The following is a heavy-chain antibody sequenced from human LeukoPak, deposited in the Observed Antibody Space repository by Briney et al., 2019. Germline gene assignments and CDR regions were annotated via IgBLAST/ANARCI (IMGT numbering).Heavy chain of an antibody. Sequence: SETLSLTCTVSGGSVSSGSYYWSWIRQPAGKGLEWIGRVYISGSTDYNPSLRSRVTMSVDLSKKQVSLKLNSVTAADTAVYYCARDGVAGSASDYWGQGALVTVSS. CDR1: GGSVSSGSYY. J-gene: IGHJ4*02. V-gene: IGHV4-61*02. CDR3: ARDGVAGSASDY. CDR2: VYISGST. D-gene: IGHD3-3*01.